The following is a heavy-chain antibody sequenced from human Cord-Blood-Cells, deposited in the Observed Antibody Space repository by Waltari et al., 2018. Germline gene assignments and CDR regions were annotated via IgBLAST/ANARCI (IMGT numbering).Heavy chain of an antibody. CDR1: GGSISSSSYY. J-gene: IGHJ5*02. Sequence: QLQLQESGPGLVKPSETLSLTCTVSGGSISSSSYYWGWIRQPPGKGLEWIVSIYYSGSTYYNPSLKSRVTISVDTSKNQFSLKLSSVTAADTAVYYCARHEGMWFDPWGQGTLVTVSS. D-gene: IGHD3-10*01. V-gene: IGHV4-39*01. CDR2: IYYSGST. CDR3: ARHEGMWFDP.